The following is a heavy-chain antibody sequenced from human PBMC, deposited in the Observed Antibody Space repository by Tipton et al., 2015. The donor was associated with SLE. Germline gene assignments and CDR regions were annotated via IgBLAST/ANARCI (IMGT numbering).Heavy chain of an antibody. CDR1: GGSINSYY. J-gene: IGHJ4*02. CDR2: IPSSGST. CDR3: ARSDGGY. V-gene: IGHV4-59*01. D-gene: IGHD3-16*01. Sequence: TLSLTCTVSGGSINSYYWSWIRPPPGKGLEWIGYIPSSGSTNYNSSLQIRVTISIDTSMNQFSLKLTSVTAADTAVYYCARSDGGYWGQGTLGTVSS.